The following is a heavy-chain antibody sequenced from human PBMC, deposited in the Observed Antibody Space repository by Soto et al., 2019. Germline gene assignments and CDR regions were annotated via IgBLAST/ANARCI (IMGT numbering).Heavy chain of an antibody. CDR2: ISAYNGNT. CDR3: ARGRNGWYVDY. D-gene: IGHD6-19*01. CDR1: GYTFTSYS. J-gene: IGHJ4*02. V-gene: IGHV1-18*01. Sequence: QVQLVQSGAEVKNPGASVKVSCKTSGYTFTSYSISWVRQAPGQGLEWMGWISAYNGNTNYVQKFQGRVTMTTDTSTTTAYMELWSMRSDDTAVYYCARGRNGWYVDYWGQGTLVTVFS.